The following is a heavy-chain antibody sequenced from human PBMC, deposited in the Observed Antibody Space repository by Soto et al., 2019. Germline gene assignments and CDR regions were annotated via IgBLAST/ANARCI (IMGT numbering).Heavy chain of an antibody. CDR1: GGSISSSSYY. Sequence: PSETLSLTCTVSGGSISSSSYYWGWIRQPPGKGLGWIGSIYYSGSTYYNPSPKSRVTISVDTSKNQFSLKLSSVTAADTAVYYCARQSYSSSTRPPGYFDYWGQGTLVTVSS. D-gene: IGHD6-6*01. CDR2: IYYSGST. J-gene: IGHJ4*02. CDR3: ARQSYSSSTRPPGYFDY. V-gene: IGHV4-39*01.